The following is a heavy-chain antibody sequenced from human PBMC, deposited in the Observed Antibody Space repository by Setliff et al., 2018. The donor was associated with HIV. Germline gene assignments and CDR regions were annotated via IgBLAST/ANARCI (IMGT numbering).Heavy chain of an antibody. J-gene: IGHJ3*01. CDR3: VRGRDFIVGHFHFTAGGAYDV. Sequence: SETLSLTCAFYGESMSGYFWTWIRQSPGTGLEWLGEIAHSGGTNYKSSLKSRLTISVDPSRNQFSLRLTSVTVADTAVYYCVRGRDFIVGHFHFTAGGAYDVWGPGTLVTVSS. CDR1: GESMSGYF. V-gene: IGHV4-34*01. CDR2: IAHSGGT. D-gene: IGHD2-21*01.